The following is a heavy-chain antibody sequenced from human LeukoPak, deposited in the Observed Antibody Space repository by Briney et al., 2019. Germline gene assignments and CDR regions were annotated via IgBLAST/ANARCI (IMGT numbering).Heavy chain of an antibody. V-gene: IGHV2-5*01. CDR3: AHGQYDFWSGYYDAFDI. Sequence: SGPTLVHPTQTLTLTCTFSGFSLSTSGVGVGWIRQPPVKALEWLALIYWNDDKRYSQSLKSRLTITKDTSKNQVVLTMTNMDPVDTATYYCAHGQYDFWSGYYDAFDIWGQGTMVTVSS. J-gene: IGHJ3*02. CDR2: IYWNDDK. D-gene: IGHD3-3*01. CDR1: GFSLSTSGVG.